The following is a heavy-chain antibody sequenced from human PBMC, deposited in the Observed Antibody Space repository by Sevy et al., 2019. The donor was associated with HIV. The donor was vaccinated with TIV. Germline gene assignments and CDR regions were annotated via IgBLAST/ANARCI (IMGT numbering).Heavy chain of an antibody. CDR2: INSDGSST. Sequence: GGSLILSCAASGFIFSNYWMHWVRQVPGKGLVWVSRINSDGSSTTYADSVKGRFTISRDNPKNTLYLQINSLRAEDTAVYYCARVNDYYDSSGYHYVSDYWGQGTLVTVSS. J-gene: IGHJ4*02. CDR3: ARVNDYYDSSGYHYVSDY. V-gene: IGHV3-74*01. D-gene: IGHD3-22*01. CDR1: GFIFSNYW.